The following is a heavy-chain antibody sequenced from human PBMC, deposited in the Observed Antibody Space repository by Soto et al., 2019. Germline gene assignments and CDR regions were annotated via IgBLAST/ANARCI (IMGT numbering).Heavy chain of an antibody. CDR2: ISAYNGNT. D-gene: IGHD3-16*02. CDR3: ARVVPHYDYVWGSYRPQFDY. V-gene: IGHV1-18*01. J-gene: IGHJ4*02. Sequence: ASVKVSCKASGYTFTSYGISWVRQAPGQGLEWMGRISAYNGNTNYAQKLQGRVTMTTDTSTSTAYMELRSLRSDDTAVYYCARVVPHYDYVWGSYRPQFDYWGQGTLVTVSS. CDR1: GYTFTSYG.